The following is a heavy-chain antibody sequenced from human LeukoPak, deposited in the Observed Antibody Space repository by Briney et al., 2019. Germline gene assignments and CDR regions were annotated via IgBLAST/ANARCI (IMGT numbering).Heavy chain of an antibody. V-gene: IGHV3-48*03. CDR1: GFTFSSYE. CDR2: ISSSGSTI. CDR3: ARDLDPYGSGSYSDYYYYYYGMDV. Sequence: PGGSLRLSCAASGFTFSSYEMNWVRQAPGKGLEWVSYISSSGSTIYYADSVKGRFTISRDNAKNSLYLQMNSLRAEDTAVYYCARDLDPYGSGSYSDYYYYYYGMDVWGQGTTVTVSS. J-gene: IGHJ6*02. D-gene: IGHD3-10*01.